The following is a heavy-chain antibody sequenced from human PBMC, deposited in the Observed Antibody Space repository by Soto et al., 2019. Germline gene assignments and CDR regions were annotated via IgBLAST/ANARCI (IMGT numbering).Heavy chain of an antibody. J-gene: IGHJ5*02. D-gene: IGHD6-13*01. CDR1: GYTFTNYG. V-gene: IGHV1-18*01. CDR2: ISTYNGNT. Sequence: QVQLVQSGAEVKKPGASVKVSCKVSGYTFTNYGISWVRQAPGQGLEWMGWISTYNGNTNYVQKLQGRVSMTTDTSTSTAYMELRSLRSDDTAVYYCARDQGAAAGSWFDPWGQGTLVTVSS. CDR3: ARDQGAAAGSWFDP.